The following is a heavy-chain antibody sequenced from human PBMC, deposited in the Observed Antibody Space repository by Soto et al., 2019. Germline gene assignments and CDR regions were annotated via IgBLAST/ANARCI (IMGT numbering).Heavy chain of an antibody. CDR2: IIPIFGTA. J-gene: IGHJ6*02. D-gene: IGHD6-19*01. V-gene: IGHV1-69*13. CDR1: GGTFSSYA. Sequence: AASVKVSCKASGGTFSSYAISWVRQAPGQGLEWMGGIIPIFGTANYAQKFQGRVTITADESTSTAYMELSSLRSEDTAVYYCAVPAVATPPYYYYGMDVWGQGTTVTVSS. CDR3: AVPAVATPPYYYYGMDV.